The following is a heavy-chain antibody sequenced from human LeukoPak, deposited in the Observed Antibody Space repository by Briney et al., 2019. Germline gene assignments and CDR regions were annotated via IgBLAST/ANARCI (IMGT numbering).Heavy chain of an antibody. J-gene: IGHJ5*02. D-gene: IGHD3-9*01. CDR2: IYYSGST. Sequence: SETLSLTCTVSGGSISSYYWSWIRQPPGKGLEWIGDIYYSGSTNYNPSLKSRVTISVDTSKNQFSLKLSSVTAADTAVYYCARVEPYDILTGYKVRWFDPWGQGTLVTVSS. CDR1: GGSISSYY. CDR3: ARVEPYDILTGYKVRWFDP. V-gene: IGHV4-59*01.